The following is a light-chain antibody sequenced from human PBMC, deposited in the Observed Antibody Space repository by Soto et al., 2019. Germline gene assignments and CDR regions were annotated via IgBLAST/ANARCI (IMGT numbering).Light chain of an antibody. J-gene: IGLJ2*01. CDR2: EVS. V-gene: IGLV2-23*02. CDR1: SSDVGSYNL. CDR3: CSYAGSSTFGVV. Sequence: QSVLTQPASVSGSHGQSITISCTGTSSDVGSYNLVSWYQQHPGKAPKLMIYEVSKRPSGVSNRFSGSKSGNTASLTISGLQAEDEADYYCCSYAGSSTFGVVFGGGTKLTVL.